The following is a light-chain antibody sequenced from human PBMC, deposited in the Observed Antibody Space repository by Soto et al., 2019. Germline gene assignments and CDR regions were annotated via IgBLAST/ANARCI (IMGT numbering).Light chain of an antibody. J-gene: IGLJ1*01. Sequence: QSVLTQPASVSGSPGQSITISCTGTSHDIGNGYDSVSWYQQRPGKAPKLIIYDVVNRLSGVSSRFSGSKSGNTASLTISGLQAEDEADYYCCSYTTNIAPYVFGTGTKVTVL. CDR2: DVV. CDR3: CSYTTNIAPYV. V-gene: IGLV2-14*03. CDR1: SHDIGNGYDS.